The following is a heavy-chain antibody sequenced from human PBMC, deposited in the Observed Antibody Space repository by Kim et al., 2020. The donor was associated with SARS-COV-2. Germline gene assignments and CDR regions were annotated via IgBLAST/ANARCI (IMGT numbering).Heavy chain of an antibody. D-gene: IGHD3-16*02. CDR3: AKGGIMITFGGVIVSPFDY. V-gene: IGHV3-23*01. Sequence: GRFTISRDNSKNTLYLQMNSLRAEDTAVYYCAKGGIMITFGGVIVSPFDYWGQGTLVTVSS. J-gene: IGHJ4*02.